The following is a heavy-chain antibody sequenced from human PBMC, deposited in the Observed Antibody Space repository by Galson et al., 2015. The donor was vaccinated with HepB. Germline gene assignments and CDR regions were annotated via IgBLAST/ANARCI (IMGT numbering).Heavy chain of an antibody. D-gene: IGHD2-2*01. CDR2: IPYDGSNK. CDR3: ARDHDCSSTSCYPDWGCYYYGMDV. Sequence: LEWVAVIPYDGSNKYYADSVKGRFTISRDNSKNTLYLQMNSLRAEDTAVYYCARDHDCSSTSCYPDWGCYYYGMDVWGQGTTVTVSS. V-gene: IGHV3-30-3*01. J-gene: IGHJ6*02.